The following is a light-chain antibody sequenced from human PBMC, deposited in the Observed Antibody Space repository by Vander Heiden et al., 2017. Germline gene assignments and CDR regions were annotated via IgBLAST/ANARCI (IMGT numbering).Light chain of an antibody. CDR3: NSRDSSGNHVV. CDR2: GKN. Sequence: SSELTQDPAVSVALGQTVRSTCQGDSLRGYYASWYQQKPGQAPVLVIYGKNNRPSGIPDRFSGSSSGNTASLTITGAQAEDEADYYCNSRDSSGNHVVFGGGTKLTVL. CDR1: SLRGYY. V-gene: IGLV3-19*01. J-gene: IGLJ2*01.